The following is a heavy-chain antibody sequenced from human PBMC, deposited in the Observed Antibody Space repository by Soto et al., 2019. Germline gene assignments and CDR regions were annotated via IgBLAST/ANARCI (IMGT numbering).Heavy chain of an antibody. CDR1: GGTFSSYA. D-gene: IGHD3-22*01. J-gene: IGHJ6*02. V-gene: IGHV1-69*01. CDR2: IIPIFGTA. CDR3: ASGDSSGYYYFYYGMDV. Sequence: QVQLVQSGAEVQKPGSSVKVSCKASGGTFSSYAISWVRQAPGQGLEWMGGIIPIFGTANYAQKFQGRVTITADESTSTAYMELSSLRSEDTAVYYCASGDSSGYYYFYYGMDVWGQGTTVTVSS.